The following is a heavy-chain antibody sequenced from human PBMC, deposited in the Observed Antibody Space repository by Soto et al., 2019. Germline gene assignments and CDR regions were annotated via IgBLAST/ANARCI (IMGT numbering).Heavy chain of an antibody. D-gene: IGHD1-20*01. CDR1: GFTFSSYV. CDR2: IWYDGSNK. Sequence: WGSLRLSCAASGFTFSSYVMHWVRQAPGKGLEWVAVIWYDGSNKYYADSVKGRFTISRDNSKNTLYLQMNSLRAEDTAVYYCARDNWNDLYFDYWGQGTLVTVSS. V-gene: IGHV3-33*01. CDR3: ARDNWNDLYFDY. J-gene: IGHJ4*02.